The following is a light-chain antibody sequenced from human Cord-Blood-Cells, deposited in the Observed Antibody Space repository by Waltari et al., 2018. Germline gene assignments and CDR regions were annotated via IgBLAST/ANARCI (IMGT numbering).Light chain of an antibody. CDR2: SNN. CDR3: AAWDDSLKV. CDR1: TSNIGSNT. J-gene: IGLJ3*02. Sequence: QHVLTQPPSASGTPGQRVTISCSGSTSNIGSNTINWYQQLPGTAPKLLIYSNNQRPSGVPDRFSGSKSGTAASLAISGHQSEDEADYYCAAWDDSLKVFGGGTKLTVL. V-gene: IGLV1-44*01.